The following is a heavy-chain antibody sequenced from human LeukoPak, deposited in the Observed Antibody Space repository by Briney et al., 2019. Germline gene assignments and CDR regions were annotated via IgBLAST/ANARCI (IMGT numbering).Heavy chain of an antibody. D-gene: IGHD5-18*01. V-gene: IGHV3-30*02. J-gene: IGHJ4*02. CDR3: ATERDTAMVTIDY. Sequence: TGGSLRLSCAASGFTFSSYGMHWVRQAPGKGLEWVAFIRYDGSNEDYADSVKGRFTISRDNAKNTLYLQMNSLRAEDTAVYYCATERDTAMVTIDYWGQGTLVTVSS. CDR2: IRYDGSNE. CDR1: GFTFSSYG.